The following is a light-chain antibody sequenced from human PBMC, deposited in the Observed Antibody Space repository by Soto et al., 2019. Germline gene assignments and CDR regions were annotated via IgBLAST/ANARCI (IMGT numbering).Light chain of an antibody. CDR3: QVWDSSSGLNVV. Sequence: SSELTQPPSVSVAPGQTARITCGGNNIGSKNVHWYQQKPGQAPVVVVYGDSDRPSGIPERFSGSNSGNTATLTISRVEAGDEADYHCQVWDSSSGLNVVFGGGTKLTVL. CDR2: GDS. V-gene: IGLV3-21*02. J-gene: IGLJ2*01. CDR1: NIGSKN.